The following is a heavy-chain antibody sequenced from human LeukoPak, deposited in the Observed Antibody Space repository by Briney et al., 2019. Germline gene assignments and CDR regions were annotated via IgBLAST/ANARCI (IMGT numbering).Heavy chain of an antibody. V-gene: IGHV1-2*02. CDR3: AREHRGKHIVVVTAAFDI. CDR1: GYTFTGYY. Sequence: GASVKVSCKASGYTFTGYYMHWVRQAPGQGLEWMGWINPNSGGTNYAQKFQGRVTMTRDTSISTAYMELSRLRSDDTAVYYCAREHRGKHIVVVTAAFDIWGQGTMVTVSS. D-gene: IGHD2-21*02. J-gene: IGHJ3*02. CDR2: INPNSGGT.